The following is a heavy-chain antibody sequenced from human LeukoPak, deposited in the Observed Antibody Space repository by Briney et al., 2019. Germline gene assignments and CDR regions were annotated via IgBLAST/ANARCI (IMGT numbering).Heavy chain of an antibody. V-gene: IGHV4-39*07. Sequence: SETLSLTCTVSGGSISSSSYYWGWIRQPPGKGLEWIGSIYYSGSTYYNPSLKSRVTISVDKSKNQFSLKLSSVTAADTAVYYCARDYGSGSYEEGDYWGQGTLVTVSS. CDR3: ARDYGSGSYEEGDY. J-gene: IGHJ4*02. CDR1: GGSISSSSYY. CDR2: IYYSGST. D-gene: IGHD3-10*01.